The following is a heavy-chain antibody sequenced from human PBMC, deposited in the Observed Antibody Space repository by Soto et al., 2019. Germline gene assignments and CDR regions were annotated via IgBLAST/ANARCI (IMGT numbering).Heavy chain of an antibody. Sequence: GGSLRLSCAASGFIFRIYDMHWVRQVTGKGLEGVAAIGTLGDTYYPGSVKGRFTISRDSARNSLYLQMNSLGAGDSAMYYCAGGFRHGSGSDRPGPIDGVDIWGQGTVVTVSS. D-gene: IGHD3-10*01. J-gene: IGHJ3*02. V-gene: IGHV3-13*01. CDR1: GFIFRIYD. CDR3: AGGFRHGSGSDRPGPIDGVDI. CDR2: IGTLGDT.